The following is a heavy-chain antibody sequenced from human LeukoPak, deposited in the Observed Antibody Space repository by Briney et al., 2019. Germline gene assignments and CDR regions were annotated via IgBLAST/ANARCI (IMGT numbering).Heavy chain of an antibody. V-gene: IGHV1-46*01. CDR3: VRNLMQFTGLAY. D-gene: IGHD2-8*02. CDR1: GDTYTISN. CDR2: INPSGGST. Sequence: GASVKVSCKASGDTYTISNMHWVRHAPGQGVEWMGKINPSGGSTTYAQQFQGRGSITKDLSMSTVYMELSSLRSEDTAVYYCVRNLMQFTGLAYWGQGTLVTVSS. J-gene: IGHJ4*02.